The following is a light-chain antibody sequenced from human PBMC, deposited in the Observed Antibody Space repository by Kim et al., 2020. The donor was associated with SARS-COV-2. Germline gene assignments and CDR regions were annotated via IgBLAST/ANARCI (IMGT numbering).Light chain of an antibody. Sequence: ARGKTDRITCGGNNIGSKSVHWYQQKPGQAPVLVIYYDSDRHSGIPERFSGSNSGNTATLTISRVEAGDEADYYCQVWDSSSDHRVFGGGTQLTVL. CDR3: QVWDSSSDHRV. CDR2: YDS. CDR1: NIGSKS. V-gene: IGLV3-21*04. J-gene: IGLJ2*01.